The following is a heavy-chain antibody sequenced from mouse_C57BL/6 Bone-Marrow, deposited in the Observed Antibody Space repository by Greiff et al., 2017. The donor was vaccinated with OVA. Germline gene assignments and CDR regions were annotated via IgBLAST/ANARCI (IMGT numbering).Heavy chain of an antibody. D-gene: IGHD4-1*01. CDR3: TRQNWAYAMCY. CDR2: ISSGGSYS. CDR1: GFTFSSYG. Sequence: EVKVVASWGDLVKPGGSLKLSCAASGFTFSSYGMSWVRKTPDKRLEWVATISSGGSYSFYPDSVKGRFTISRDNAKNTLYLQMSSLKSEDTAMYYCTRQNWAYAMCYWGQGTSVTVSS. V-gene: IGHV5-6*01. J-gene: IGHJ4*01.